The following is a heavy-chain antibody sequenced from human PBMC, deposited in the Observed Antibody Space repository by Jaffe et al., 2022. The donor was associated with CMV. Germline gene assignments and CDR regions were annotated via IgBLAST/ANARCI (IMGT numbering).Heavy chain of an antibody. J-gene: IGHJ6*02. CDR1: GGTFSSYA. V-gene: IGHV1-69*01. CDR3: ARDLHSWNAAHQSYYYYYGMDV. CDR2: IIPIFGTA. Sequence: QVQLVQSGAEVKKPGSSVKVSCKASGGTFSSYAISWVRQAPGQGLEWMGGIIPIFGTANYAQKFQGRVTITADESTSTAYMELSSLRSEDTAVYYCARDLHSWNAAHQSYYYYYGMDVWGQGTTVTVSS. D-gene: IGHD1-1*01.